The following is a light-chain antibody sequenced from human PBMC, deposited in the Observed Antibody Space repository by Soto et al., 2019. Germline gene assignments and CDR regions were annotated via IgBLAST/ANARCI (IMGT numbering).Light chain of an antibody. CDR1: SSNIGAGAA. Sequence: QSVLTQPPSVSGAPGQRVTISCTGSSSNIGAGAAVHWYQPLPGTAPKLFISNDNNRPSDVPDRFSGSKSGTSASLAITGLQAEDEAYEYGQSYDNSHDLDVVFGGGTKLTVL. CDR3: QSYDNSHDLDVV. V-gene: IGLV1-40*01. J-gene: IGLJ2*01. CDR2: NDN.